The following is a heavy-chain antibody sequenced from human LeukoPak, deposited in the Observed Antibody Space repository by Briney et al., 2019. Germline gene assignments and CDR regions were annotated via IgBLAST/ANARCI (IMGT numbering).Heavy chain of an antibody. CDR3: ARIHCSSTSCYTGNWFDP. V-gene: IGHV4-4*07. D-gene: IGHD2-2*02. CDR1: GGSISSYY. Sequence: SETLSLTCTVPGGSISSYYWSWIRQPAGKGLEWIGRIYTSGSTNYNPSLKSRVTMSVDTSKNQFSLKLSSVTAADTAVYYCARIHCSSTSCYTGNWFDPWGQGTLVTVSS. J-gene: IGHJ5*02. CDR2: IYTSGST.